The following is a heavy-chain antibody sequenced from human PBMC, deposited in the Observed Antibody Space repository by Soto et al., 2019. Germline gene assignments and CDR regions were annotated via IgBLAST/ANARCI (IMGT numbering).Heavy chain of an antibody. CDR3: AHIPNYYQYDWFDP. D-gene: IGHD3-16*01. J-gene: IGHJ5*02. V-gene: IGHV2-5*02. CDR2: IYWDDDK. CDR1: GFSLTTRGVG. Sequence: QITLKESGPTLVKPTQTLTLTCTFSGFSLTTRGVGVGWIGQPPGKALECLALIYWDDDKRYSPSLQSRLSITKDTSKNQVVLTMTNVDPADTATYYCAHIPNYYQYDWFDPWGQGTLVSVSS.